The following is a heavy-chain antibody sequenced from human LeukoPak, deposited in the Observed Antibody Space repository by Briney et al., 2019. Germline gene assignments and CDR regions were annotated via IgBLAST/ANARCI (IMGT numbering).Heavy chain of an antibody. CDR2: NSGST. V-gene: IGHV4-61*08. J-gene: IGHJ3*02. D-gene: IGHD1-26*01. Sequence: ASETLSLTCTVSGGSISSGVSYWSWIRQPPGKGLEWIGYNSGSTKYNPSLKSRVTISVDTSKNQLSLKLSSVTAADTAVYYCARGRGYGGNYLRAFAISGHRKMVSVSS. CDR1: GGSISSGVSY. CDR3: ARGRGYGGNYLRAFAI.